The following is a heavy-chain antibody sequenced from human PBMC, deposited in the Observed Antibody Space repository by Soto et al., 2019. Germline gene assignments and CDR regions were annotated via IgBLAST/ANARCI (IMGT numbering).Heavy chain of an antibody. CDR2: IKGDGSST. D-gene: IGHD5-12*01. Sequence: EVQLVESGGGLVQPGGSLRLSCAASGFTFSSYWMLWVRQAPGQGLVWVSSIKGDGSSTNYADSVKGRFTTSRDNGKNTLNVQMNSLSAEDTAVYYCATERRLQNNGQYFYYGMDVWGRGTMVTVSS. CDR1: GFTFSSYW. V-gene: IGHV3-74*01. J-gene: IGHJ6*02. CDR3: ATERRLQNNGQYFYYGMDV.